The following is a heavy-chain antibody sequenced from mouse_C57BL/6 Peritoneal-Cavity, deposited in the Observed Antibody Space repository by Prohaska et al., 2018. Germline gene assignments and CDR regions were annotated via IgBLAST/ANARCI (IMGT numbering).Heavy chain of an antibody. Sequence: QVQLQQPGAELVRPGSSVKLSCKASGYTFTSYWMDWMKQRPGQGIEWIGNIYPSDSETHYNQKFKDKATLTVDKSSSTAYMQLSSLTSEDSAVYYCACSCDAMDYWGQGTAVTV. J-gene: IGHJ4*01. D-gene: IGHD1-1*01. CDR2: IYPSDSET. V-gene: IGHV1-61*01. CDR3: ACSCDAMDY. CDR1: GYTFTSYW.